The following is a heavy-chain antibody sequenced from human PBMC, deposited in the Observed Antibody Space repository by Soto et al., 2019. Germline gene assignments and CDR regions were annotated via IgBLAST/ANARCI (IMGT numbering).Heavy chain of an antibody. CDR1: GGSFSGYY. J-gene: IGHJ4*02. V-gene: IGHV4-34*01. CDR3: ARGQLSVVDATGSWYFDY. D-gene: IGHD3-22*01. Sequence: TSETMSLTCAVYGGSFSGYYWSWIRKHPGKGLEWIGEINHSGSTNYNPSLKSRVTISVDTSKNQFSLKLSSVTAADTAVYYCARGQLSVVDATGSWYFDYWGQGTLVTVSS. CDR2: INHSGST.